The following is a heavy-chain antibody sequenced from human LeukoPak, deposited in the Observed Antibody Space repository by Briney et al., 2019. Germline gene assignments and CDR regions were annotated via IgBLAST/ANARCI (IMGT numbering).Heavy chain of an antibody. Sequence: ASVKVSCKASGSTFTSSAVQWVRQARGQRLEWIGWIVVGSGNTNYAQKFQERVTITRDMSTSTAYMELSSLRSEDTAVYYCAADTTFYYGSGSYYPLPVDYWGQGTLVTVSS. J-gene: IGHJ4*02. CDR1: GSTFTSSA. V-gene: IGHV1-58*01. D-gene: IGHD3-10*01. CDR3: AADTTFYYGSGSYYPLPVDY. CDR2: IVVGSGNT.